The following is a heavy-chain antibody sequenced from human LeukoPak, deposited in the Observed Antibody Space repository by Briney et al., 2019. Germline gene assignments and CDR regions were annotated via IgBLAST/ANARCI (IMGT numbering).Heavy chain of an antibody. J-gene: IGHJ5*02. CDR3: ARASTTVTTCWFEP. CDR2: IYDSVST. CDR1: GGSISSGSYY. Sequence: PSETLSLTRTVSGGSISSGSYYWSWIRQHPGKGLEWIGYIYDSVSTSYNPSLKSRVTMSVDTSKNQVSLKLSSVTGADTAVYYWARASTTVTTCWFEPWGQGTLVTVSS. V-gene: IGHV4-31*03. D-gene: IGHD4-11*01.